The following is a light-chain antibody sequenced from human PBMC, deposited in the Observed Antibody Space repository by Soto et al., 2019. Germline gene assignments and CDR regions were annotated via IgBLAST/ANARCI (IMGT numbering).Light chain of an antibody. CDR3: HSYDSSLSVIAV. CDR2: GNS. J-gene: IGLJ7*01. CDR1: SSNIGAGYD. V-gene: IGLV1-40*01. Sequence: QLVLTQPPSVSGAPGQRVTISCTGSSSNIGAGYDVHWYQQLPGTAPKLLIYGNSNRPSGVPDRFSGSKSGTSASLAITGLQAEDEADYYCHSYDSSLSVIAVFGGGTQLTVL.